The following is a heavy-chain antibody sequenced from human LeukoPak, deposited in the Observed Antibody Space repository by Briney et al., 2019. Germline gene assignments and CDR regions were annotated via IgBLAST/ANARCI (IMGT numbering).Heavy chain of an antibody. J-gene: IGHJ6*03. CDR2: ISSSGSTI. Sequence: GGSLRLSCAASGFTFSDYYMSWVRQAPGKGLEWVSYISSSGSTIYYADSVKGRFTISRDNAKNSLYLQMNSLRAEDTAVYYCARLRSSSFYYYYMDVWGKGTTVTVSS. V-gene: IGHV3-11*01. CDR1: GFTFSDYY. CDR3: ARLRSSSFYYYYMDV. D-gene: IGHD6-6*01.